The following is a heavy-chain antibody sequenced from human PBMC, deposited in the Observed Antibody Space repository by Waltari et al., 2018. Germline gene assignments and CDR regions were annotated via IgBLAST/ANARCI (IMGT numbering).Heavy chain of an antibody. CDR1: GGSFRGYY. CDR3: ARGDGTGKYGY. CDR2: TTDSERT. V-gene: IGHV4-34*02. Sequence: QVQLQQWGAGLLKPSETLSLTCAVYGGSFRGYYWSWIRQPPGKGLEWIGKTTDSERTKYNPSLKSRISISVDTSKNQFSLTVFSETAADAAVYYCARGDGTGKYGYWGQGTRVTVSS. D-gene: IGHD1-1*01. J-gene: IGHJ4*02.